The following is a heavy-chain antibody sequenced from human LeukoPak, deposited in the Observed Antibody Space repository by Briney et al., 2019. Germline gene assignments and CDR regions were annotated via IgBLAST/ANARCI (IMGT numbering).Heavy chain of an antibody. V-gene: IGHV3-30*19. Sequence: GGSLRLSCAASGFTFSSYGMHWVRQAPGKGLEWVAVISYDGSNKYYADSVKGRFTISRDNSKNTLYLQMNSLRAEDTAVYYCARGQWLVHYFDYWGQGTLVTVSS. CDR2: ISYDGSNK. J-gene: IGHJ4*02. D-gene: IGHD6-19*01. CDR3: ARGQWLVHYFDY. CDR1: GFTFSSYG.